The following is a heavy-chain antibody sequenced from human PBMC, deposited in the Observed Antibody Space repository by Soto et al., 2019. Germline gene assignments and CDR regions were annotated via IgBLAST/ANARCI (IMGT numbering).Heavy chain of an antibody. CDR3: ARSFGWYAIDY. J-gene: IGHJ4*02. V-gene: IGHV4-4*02. CDR1: GGSISSSHF. CDR2: ISHSGSV. D-gene: IGHD6-19*01. Sequence: QVLLQESGPGLVQPSGTLSLSCAVSGGSISSSHFRGWVRQPPGKGLEWVGDISHSGSVNYNPSLKSRVTISIDKSKNQFSLKLNSVTAADTAVYYCARSFGWYAIDYWGQGTLVIVSS.